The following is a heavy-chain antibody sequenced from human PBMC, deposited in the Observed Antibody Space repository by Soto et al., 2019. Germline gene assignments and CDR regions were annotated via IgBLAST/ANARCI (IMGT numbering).Heavy chain of an antibody. CDR3: ARERYQVISDGMDV. CDR1: GYTFTGYY. Sequence: GASVKVSCKASGYTFTGYYAHWVREAPGQGLEWMGWINPETGATSYAQKFQGRVTLSRDTSINTAYLELSSLRFDDAAVYFCARERYQVISDGMDVWGQGTTVTVSS. J-gene: IGHJ6*02. D-gene: IGHD2-2*01. V-gene: IGHV1-2*02. CDR2: INPETGAT.